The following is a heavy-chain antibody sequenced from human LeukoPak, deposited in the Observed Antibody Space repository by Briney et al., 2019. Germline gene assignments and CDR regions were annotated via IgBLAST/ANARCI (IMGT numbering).Heavy chain of an antibody. D-gene: IGHD4-17*01. Sequence: GGSLRLSCVASGFTFSSYAMTWVRQAPGKGLEWVSAISGSGGSTYFADSVKGRFTISRDNSKNTLYLQMNSLRVEDTAVYYCAKVSTVTTWDYFAHWGQGTLVTVSS. CDR1: GFTFSSYA. J-gene: IGHJ4*02. CDR2: ISGSGGST. CDR3: AKVSTVTTWDYFAH. V-gene: IGHV3-23*01.